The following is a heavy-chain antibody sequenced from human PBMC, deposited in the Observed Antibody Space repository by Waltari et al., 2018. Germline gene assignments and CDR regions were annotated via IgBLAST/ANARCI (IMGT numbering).Heavy chain of an antibody. CDR2: INPNSGGT. D-gene: IGHD1-7*01. V-gene: IGHV1-2*06. CDR3: ARETRKGGTKTGTDAFDI. J-gene: IGHJ3*02. Sequence: QVQLVQSGAEVKKPGASVQVSCKASGYPFTVYYMHWMRQAPGQGLEWMGRINPNSGGTNYAQKFQGRVTMTRDTSISTAYMELSRLRSDDTAVYYCARETRKGGTKTGTDAFDIWGQGTMVTVSS. CDR1: GYPFTVYY.